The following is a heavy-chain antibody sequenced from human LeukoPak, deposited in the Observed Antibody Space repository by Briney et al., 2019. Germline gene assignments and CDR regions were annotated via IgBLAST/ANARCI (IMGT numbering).Heavy chain of an antibody. CDR2: MIPIFGTT. J-gene: IGHJ4*02. CDR1: GGTLRSHA. Sequence: ASVKVPCKASGGTLRSHAISWVRQAPGQGLEWVGGMIPIFGTTNYAQKFQGRVTITTDESTSTGYMELRSLRSDDTAVYYCARGTNWNYGSYYFDYWGQGTLVTVSS. D-gene: IGHD1-7*01. CDR3: ARGTNWNYGSYYFDY. V-gene: IGHV1-69*05.